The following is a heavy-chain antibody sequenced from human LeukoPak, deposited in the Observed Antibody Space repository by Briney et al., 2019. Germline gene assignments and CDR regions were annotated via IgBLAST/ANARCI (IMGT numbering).Heavy chain of an antibody. J-gene: IGHJ3*02. Sequence: SVKVSCKASGGTFSSYAISWERQAPGQGLEWMGGIIPIFGTANYAQKFQGRVTITADESTSTAYMELSSLRSEGTAVYYCARGQLPYYYGSGSYQDAFDIWGQGTMVTVSS. CDR2: IIPIFGTA. CDR1: GGTFSSYA. CDR3: ARGQLPYYYGSGSYQDAFDI. D-gene: IGHD3-10*01. V-gene: IGHV1-69*01.